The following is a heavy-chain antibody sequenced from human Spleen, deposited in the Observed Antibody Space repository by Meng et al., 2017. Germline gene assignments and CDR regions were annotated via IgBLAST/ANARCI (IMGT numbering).Heavy chain of an antibody. V-gene: IGHV3-23*01. Sequence: GESLKISCAASGFTFSSYAMGWVRQAPGKGLEWVSAISGSGLSTYYADSVKGRFTISRDKSKNTLYLQMNSLRAEDTALYYCAKDINPGTFNLLDSWGQGALVTVSS. D-gene: IGHD1-26*01. CDR1: GFTFSSYA. CDR3: AKDINPGTFNLLDS. J-gene: IGHJ4*02. CDR2: ISGSGLST.